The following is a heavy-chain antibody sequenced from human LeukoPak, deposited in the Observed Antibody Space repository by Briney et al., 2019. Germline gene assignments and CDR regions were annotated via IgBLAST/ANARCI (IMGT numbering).Heavy chain of an antibody. CDR3: ARRSPLTTRTFFDH. V-gene: IGHV3-7*05. J-gene: IGHJ4*02. Sequence: GGSLKLSCAASGFTFSSYLMSWVRQAPGKWLDWVANINEDGSEKYYVDSVKGRFTISRDNAKNSLYLQMNSLRAEDTAVYYCARRSPLTTRTFFDHWGQGTLVTVSS. CDR2: INEDGSEK. CDR1: GFTFSSYL. D-gene: IGHD4-11*01.